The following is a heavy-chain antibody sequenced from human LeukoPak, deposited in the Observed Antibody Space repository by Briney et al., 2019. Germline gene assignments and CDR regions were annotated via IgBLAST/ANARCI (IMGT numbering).Heavy chain of an antibody. Sequence: TGGSLRLSCAASGFTFSSYSMNWVRQAPGKGLEWVSSISSSGTNRHYAVSVKGRFTISRDNARNSLYLQMDSLRADGTAVYYCARLGTSSHFQVYWGQGTLVTVSS. V-gene: IGHV3-21*01. CDR2: ISSSGTNR. J-gene: IGHJ4*02. CDR3: ARLGTSSHFQVY. CDR1: GFTFSSYS. D-gene: IGHD6-13*01.